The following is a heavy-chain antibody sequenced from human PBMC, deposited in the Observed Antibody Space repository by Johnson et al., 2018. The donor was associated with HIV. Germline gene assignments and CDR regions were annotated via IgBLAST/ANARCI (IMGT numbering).Heavy chain of an antibody. CDR1: GFTVSSNY. V-gene: IGHV3-13*01. CDR3: ARDRSKGGAFDI. CDR2: IGTAGDT. D-gene: IGHD2-15*01. Sequence: VQLVESGGGVVQPGRSLRLSCAGTGFTVSSNYMSWVRQAPGKGLEWVSVIGTAGDTYYPGFVKGRFTISRENPKNSLYLQMNSLKAGDTAVYYCARDRSKGGAFDIWGQGTMVTVSS. J-gene: IGHJ3*02.